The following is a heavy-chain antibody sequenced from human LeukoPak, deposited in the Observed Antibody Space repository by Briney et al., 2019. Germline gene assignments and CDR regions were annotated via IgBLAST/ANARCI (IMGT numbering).Heavy chain of an antibody. J-gene: IGHJ4*02. Sequence: SETLSLTCAVYGGSFSGYYWSWIRQPPGKGLEWIGEINHSGSTNYNPSLKSRVTISVDTSKNQFSLKPSSVTAADTAVYYCARGSTAGGFDYWGQGTLVTVSS. CDR2: INHSGST. CDR1: GGSFSGYY. CDR3: ARGSTAGGFDY. D-gene: IGHD1-26*01. V-gene: IGHV4-34*01.